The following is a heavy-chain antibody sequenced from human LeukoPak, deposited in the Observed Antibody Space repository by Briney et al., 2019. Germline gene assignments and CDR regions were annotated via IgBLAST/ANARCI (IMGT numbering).Heavy chain of an antibody. CDR2: VYTSGST. Sequence: ASETLSLTCTVYGGSISSYYWSWIRQPAGKGLEWIGRVYTSGSTNYNPSLKSRVTMSVDTSQYQFSLKLSSVTAADTALYYCARENSGNYGFDYWGQGTLVTVSS. J-gene: IGHJ4*02. V-gene: IGHV4-4*07. CDR3: ARENSGNYGFDY. D-gene: IGHD3-10*01. CDR1: GGSISSYY.